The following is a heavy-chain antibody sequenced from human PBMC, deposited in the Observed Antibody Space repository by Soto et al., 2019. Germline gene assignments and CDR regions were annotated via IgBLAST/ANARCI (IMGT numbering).Heavy chain of an antibody. Sequence: QPGGSLRLSCAASGFTFSSYGMHWVRQAPGKGLEWVAVISYDGSNKYYADSVKGRFTISRDNSKNTLYLQMNSLRAEDTAVYYCAKKARRYYYYGMDVWGQGTTVTVSS. CDR2: ISYDGSNK. D-gene: IGHD6-6*01. J-gene: IGHJ6*02. CDR3: AKKARRYYYYGMDV. CDR1: GFTFSSYG. V-gene: IGHV3-30*18.